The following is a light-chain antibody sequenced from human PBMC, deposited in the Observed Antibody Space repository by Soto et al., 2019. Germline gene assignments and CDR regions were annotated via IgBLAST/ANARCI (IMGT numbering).Light chain of an antibody. J-gene: IGLJ1*01. V-gene: IGLV7-46*01. CDR2: DTS. Sequence: QAVVTQEPSLTVSPGGTVTLTCGSSTGAVTSGHYPYWFQQKPGQAPRTLIYDTSNKHSWTPARFSGSLLGGKAALTLSGAQPEDEAEYYCLLSYSGAGVFGTGTRSPS. CDR3: LLSYSGAGV. CDR1: TGAVTSGHY.